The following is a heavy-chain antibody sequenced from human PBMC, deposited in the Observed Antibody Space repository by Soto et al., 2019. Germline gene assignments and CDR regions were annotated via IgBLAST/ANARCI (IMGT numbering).Heavy chain of an antibody. CDR2: IYYGGNT. Sequence: SETLSLTCTVSGGSINSNYFWGWIRQPPGRGLEWIGSIYYGGNTYYNPSLKSRVTISVDTSKNQFSLKLSSVTAADTAVYYCARAKAPLYSSSWYWFDPWGQGTLVTVSS. CDR3: ARAKAPLYSSSWYWFDP. J-gene: IGHJ5*02. V-gene: IGHV4-39*07. D-gene: IGHD6-13*01. CDR1: GGSINSNYF.